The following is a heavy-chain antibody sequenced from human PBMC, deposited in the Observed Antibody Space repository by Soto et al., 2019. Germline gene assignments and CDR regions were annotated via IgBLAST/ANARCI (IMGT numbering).Heavy chain of an antibody. CDR2: INPNSGAT. V-gene: IGHV1-2*04. CDR3: ARHGSGWDY. CDR1: GYTFTDYY. D-gene: IGHD6-19*01. Sequence: EASVKVSCKASGYTFTDYYIHWVRQAPGQGLEWMGWINPNSGATNYAQKFQGWVTMTRDTSITTAYMELSRLISEDTAVYYCARHGSGWDYWGQGTLVTVSS. J-gene: IGHJ4*02.